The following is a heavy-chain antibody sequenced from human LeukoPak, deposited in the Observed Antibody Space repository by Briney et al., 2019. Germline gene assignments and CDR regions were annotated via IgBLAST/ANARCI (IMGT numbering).Heavy chain of an antibody. V-gene: IGHV4-34*01. CDR2: INHSGST. J-gene: IGHJ6*04. CDR3: ARLGYCSGGSCSVYYYYYGMDV. CDR1: GGSFSGYY. D-gene: IGHD2-15*01. Sequence: SETLSLTCAVYGGSFSGYYWSWIRQPPGKGLEWIGEINHSGSTNYNPSLKSRVTISVDTSKNQFSLKLSSVTAADTVVYYCARLGYCSGGSCSVYYYYYGMDVWGKGTTVTVSS.